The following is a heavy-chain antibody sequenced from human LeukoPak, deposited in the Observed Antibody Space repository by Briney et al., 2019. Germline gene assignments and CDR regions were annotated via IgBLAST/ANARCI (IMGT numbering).Heavy chain of an antibody. Sequence: PSETLSLTCTVSGGSLSSSSYYWGWLRQPPGTGLEWIGSIYYSGSTYYNPSLKSRVTISVDTSKKQFSLKLSSVTAAGTAVYYCAREEIGDMIVVVKRAFDIWGQGTMVTVSS. CDR1: GGSLSSSSYY. CDR2: IYYSGST. CDR3: AREEIGDMIVVVKRAFDI. V-gene: IGHV4-39*07. J-gene: IGHJ3*02. D-gene: IGHD3-22*01.